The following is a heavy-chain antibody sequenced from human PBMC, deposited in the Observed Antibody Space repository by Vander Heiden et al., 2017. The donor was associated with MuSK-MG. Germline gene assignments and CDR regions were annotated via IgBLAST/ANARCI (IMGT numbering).Heavy chain of an antibody. J-gene: IGHJ4*02. D-gene: IGHD3-22*01. CDR3: ARDPVHTSGYFQYFVL. Sequence: QVQLVQSGAEVKKPGSSVKVSCKISEGTSSNFGISWVRQAPGQRLECMGGIIPLFGITKYEKKFQGRVTITADTATSTASLEVTSLTSEDTAVYYCARDPVHTSGYFQYFVLWGQGTLVTVSS. V-gene: IGHV1-69*17. CDR2: IIPLFGIT. CDR1: EGTSSNFG.